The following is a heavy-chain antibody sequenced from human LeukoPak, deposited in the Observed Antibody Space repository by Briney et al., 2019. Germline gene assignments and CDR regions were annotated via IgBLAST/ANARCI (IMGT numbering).Heavy chain of an antibody. V-gene: IGHV4-59*01. Sequence: SETLSLTCTVSGGSISSYYWSWLRQPPGKGLEWIGYIYYSGSTNYNPSLKSRVTISVDTSKNQFSLKLSSVTTADTAVYYCARLHRGEEAFDIWGQGTMVTVSS. CDR1: GGSISSYY. J-gene: IGHJ3*02. CDR3: ARLHRGEEAFDI. CDR2: IYYSGST.